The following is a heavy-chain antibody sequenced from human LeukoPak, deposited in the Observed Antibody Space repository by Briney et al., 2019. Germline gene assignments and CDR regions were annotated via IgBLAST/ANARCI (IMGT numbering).Heavy chain of an antibody. V-gene: IGHV4-30-2*01. CDR3: ARGSALWFGELLQ. D-gene: IGHD3-10*01. J-gene: IGHJ4*02. CDR2: IYHSGST. Sequence: SQTLSLTCTVSGGSISSGGYYWSWIRQPPGKGLEWIGYIYHSGSTYYNPSLKSRVTISVDRSKNQFSLKLSSVTAADTAVYYCARGSALWFGELLQWGQGTLVTVS. CDR1: GGSISSGGYY.